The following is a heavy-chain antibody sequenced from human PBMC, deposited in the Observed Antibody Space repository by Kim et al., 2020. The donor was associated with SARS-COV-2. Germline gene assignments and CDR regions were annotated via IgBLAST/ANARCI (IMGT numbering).Heavy chain of an antibody. CDR1: GFTFSSYW. CDR2: INSDGSST. Sequence: GGSLRLSCAASGFTFSSYWMHWVRQAPGKGLVWVSRINSDGSSTSYADSVKGRFTISRDNAKNTLYLQMNSLRAEDTAVYYCARDRSYSSSWYFGNYYYYGMDVWGQGTTVTVSS. CDR3: ARDRSYSSSWYFGNYYYYGMDV. J-gene: IGHJ6*02. V-gene: IGHV3-74*01. D-gene: IGHD6-13*01.